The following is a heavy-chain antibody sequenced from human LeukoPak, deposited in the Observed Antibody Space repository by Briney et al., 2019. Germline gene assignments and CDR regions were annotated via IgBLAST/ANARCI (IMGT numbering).Heavy chain of an antibody. V-gene: IGHV3-23*01. Sequence: GGSLRLSCAASGFTFSSYAMSWVRQAPGKGLEWVSAISGSGGSTYYADSVKGRFTISRDNSKNTLCLQMNSLRAEDTAVYYCAKGLGYCSSTSCYQYYFDYWGQGTLVTVSS. CDR2: ISGSGGST. CDR1: GFTFSSYA. J-gene: IGHJ4*02. D-gene: IGHD2-2*01. CDR3: AKGLGYCSSTSCYQYYFDY.